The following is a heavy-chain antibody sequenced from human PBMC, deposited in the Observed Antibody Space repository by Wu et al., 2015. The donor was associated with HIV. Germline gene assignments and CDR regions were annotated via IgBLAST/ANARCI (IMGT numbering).Heavy chain of an antibody. CDR1: GGTFSSYA. CDR3: ARRTVPRV. CDR2: SSLSLDS. V-gene: IGHV1-69*15. Sequence: QVQLVQSGAEVKKPGSSVKVSCKASGGTFSSYAISWVRQAPGQGLEWMGRSSLSLDSKLAQKFQGRVTITADESTSTAYMELSSLRSEDTAVYYCARRTVPRVRGR. D-gene: IGHD2-2*01. J-gene: IGHJ2*01.